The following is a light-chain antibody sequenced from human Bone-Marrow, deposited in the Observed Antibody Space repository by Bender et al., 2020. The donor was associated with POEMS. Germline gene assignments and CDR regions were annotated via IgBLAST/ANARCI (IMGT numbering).Light chain of an antibody. J-gene: IGLJ2*01. Sequence: QSVLTQPPSLSGAPGQRVIISCTGSSSNIGAGYDVHWYQQLPRTVPKLLIYGSTIRPSGVPDRFSGSKSGNTASLTISGLQTEDEADYYCSSYTSTGTHVAFGGGTKLTVL. CDR3: SSYTSTGTHVA. CDR1: SSNIGAGYD. CDR2: GST. V-gene: IGLV1-40*01.